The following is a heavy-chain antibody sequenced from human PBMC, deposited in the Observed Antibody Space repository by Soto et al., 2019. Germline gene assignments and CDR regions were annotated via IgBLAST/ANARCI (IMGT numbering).Heavy chain of an antibody. Sequence: PSETLSLTCTVSGGSVSSGSYYWSWIRQPPGKGLEWIGYIYYSGSTNYNPSLKSRVTISVDTSKNQFSLKLSSVTAADTAVYYCARRKTYYYDSSGYSDWFDPWGQGTLVTVSS. CDR2: IYYSGST. J-gene: IGHJ5*02. CDR3: ARRKTYYYDSSGYSDWFDP. CDR1: GGSVSSGSYY. V-gene: IGHV4-61*01. D-gene: IGHD3-22*01.